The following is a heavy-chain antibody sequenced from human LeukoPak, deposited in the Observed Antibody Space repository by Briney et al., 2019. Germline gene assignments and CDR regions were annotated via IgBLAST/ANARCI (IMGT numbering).Heavy chain of an antibody. D-gene: IGHD3-22*01. V-gene: IGHV3-30-3*02. CDR1: GFTFSSYA. Sequence: GGSLRLSCAASGFTFSSYAMHWVRQAPGKGLEWVAVISYDGSNKYYADSVKGRFTISRDNSKNTLYLQMNSLRAEDTAVYYCAKSLTMIVVVITDDAFDIWGQGTMVTVSS. J-gene: IGHJ3*02. CDR2: ISYDGSNK. CDR3: AKSLTMIVVVITDDAFDI.